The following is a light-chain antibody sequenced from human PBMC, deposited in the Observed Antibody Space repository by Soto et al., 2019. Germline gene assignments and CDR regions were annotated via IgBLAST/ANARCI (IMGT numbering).Light chain of an antibody. CDR3: SSYAGSNNLV. CDR1: SSDVGGYNF. CDR2: EVS. V-gene: IGLV2-8*01. Sequence: QSALTQPPSASGSPGQSVTISCTGTSSDVGGYNFVSWYQQHPGKAPKLMIYEVSKRPSGVPDRFSGSKSGNTASLTVSGLHAEDEDDYHCSSYAGSNNLVFGGGTKLTVL. J-gene: IGLJ2*01.